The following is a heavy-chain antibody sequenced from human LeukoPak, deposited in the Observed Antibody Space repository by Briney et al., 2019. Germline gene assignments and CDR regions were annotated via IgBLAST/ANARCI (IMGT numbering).Heavy chain of an antibody. D-gene: IGHD3-10*01. J-gene: IGHJ6*02. CDR2: ISYDGSNK. CDR1: GFTFSSYA. V-gene: IGHV3-30*07. Sequence: GGSLRLSCAASGFTFSSYAMHWVRQAPGKGLEWVAVISYDGSNKYYADSVKGRFTISRDNSMSTLYLQMDSLRAEDTAVYYCARANYYSSGSYYGMDVWGQGTTVTVSS. CDR3: ARANYYSSGSYYGMDV.